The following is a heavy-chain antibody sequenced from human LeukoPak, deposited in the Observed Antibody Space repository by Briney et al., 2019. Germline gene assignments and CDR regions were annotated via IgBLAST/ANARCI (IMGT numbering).Heavy chain of an antibody. CDR1: GGSSSGYY. V-gene: IGHV4-34*01. Sequence: PSETLSLTCAVYGGSSSGYYWSWIRQPPGKGLEWIGEINHSGSTNYNPSLKSRVTISVDTSKNQFSLKLSSVTAADTAVYYCARGRYGDYVTPNVWFDPWGQGTLVTVSS. D-gene: IGHD4-17*01. J-gene: IGHJ5*02. CDR2: INHSGST. CDR3: ARGRYGDYVTPNVWFDP.